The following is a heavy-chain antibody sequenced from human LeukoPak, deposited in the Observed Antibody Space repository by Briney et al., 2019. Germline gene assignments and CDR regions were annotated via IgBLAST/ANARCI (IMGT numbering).Heavy chain of an antibody. Sequence: GGSLRLSCTPSGFTFSSYGMHWVRQAPGKGLEWVAVVSYEGSTVYYADSVKGRFTISRDNSKNTLYLQMNSLRAEDTAVYYCAKSGYNRFDYWGQGTLVTVSS. CDR1: GFTFSSYG. V-gene: IGHV3-30*18. J-gene: IGHJ4*02. CDR3: AKSGYNRFDY. CDR2: VSYEGSTV. D-gene: IGHD5-24*01.